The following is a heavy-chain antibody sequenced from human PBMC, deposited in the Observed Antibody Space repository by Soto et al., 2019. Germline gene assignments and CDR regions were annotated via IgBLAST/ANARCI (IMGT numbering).Heavy chain of an antibody. J-gene: IGHJ4*02. CDR1: GYTFTSYG. CDR2: ISAYNGNT. D-gene: IGHD3-9*01. CDR3: ARDGGALRYFDWLLADY. V-gene: IGHV1-18*01. Sequence: ASVKVSCKASGYTFTSYGISWVRQAPGQGLEWMGWISAYNGNTNYAQKLQGRVTMTTDTSTSTAYMELRSLRSDDTAVYYCARDGGALRYFDWLLADYWGQGTLVTVSS.